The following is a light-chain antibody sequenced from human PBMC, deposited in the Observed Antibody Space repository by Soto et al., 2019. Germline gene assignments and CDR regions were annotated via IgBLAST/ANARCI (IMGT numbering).Light chain of an antibody. Sequence: EIVLTQSPGTLSLSPWESATLSCRASQRVSSSYLAWFQQKPGRAPRLFIYGASSRATGIPDRFSGSGSGTDFTLTISRLEAEDSAVYYCQHYGGSPITFGQGTRLEIK. V-gene: IGKV3-20*01. CDR2: GAS. CDR3: QHYGGSPIT. J-gene: IGKJ5*01. CDR1: QRVSSSY.